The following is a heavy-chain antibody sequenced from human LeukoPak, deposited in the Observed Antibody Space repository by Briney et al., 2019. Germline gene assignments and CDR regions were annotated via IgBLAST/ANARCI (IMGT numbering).Heavy chain of an antibody. Sequence: GGSLRLSCAASGFTVSSNYMSWVRQAPGKGLEWVSVIYSGGSTYYADSVKGRFTISRDNSKNTLYLQMNSLRAEDTAVYYCAKAPYSSGWSDYFDYWGQGTLVTVSS. CDR1: GFTVSSNY. J-gene: IGHJ4*02. CDR2: IYSGGST. CDR3: AKAPYSSGWSDYFDY. V-gene: IGHV3-53*01. D-gene: IGHD6-19*01.